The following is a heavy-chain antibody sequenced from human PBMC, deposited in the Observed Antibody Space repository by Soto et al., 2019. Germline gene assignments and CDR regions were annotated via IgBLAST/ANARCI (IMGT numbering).Heavy chain of an antibody. CDR3: AAKYYYDSSGWYYFDY. CDR1: GFTFTSSA. J-gene: IGHJ4*02. D-gene: IGHD3-22*01. V-gene: IGHV1-58*01. CDR2: IVVGSGNT. Sequence: SLKVSCKASGFTFTSSAVQWVRQARGQRLEWIGWIVVGSGNTNYAQKFQERVTITRDMSTSTAYMELSSLRSEDTAVYYCAAKYYYDSSGWYYFDYWGQGTLVTVSS.